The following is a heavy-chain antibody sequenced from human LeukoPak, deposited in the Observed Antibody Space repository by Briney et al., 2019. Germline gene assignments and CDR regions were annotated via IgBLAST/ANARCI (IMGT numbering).Heavy chain of an antibody. CDR3: ARDGEVQWLGYYYYYYMDV. Sequence: GASVKVSCKASGYTFTTYNINWVRQAPGQGLEWMGWISGYNGNTNYAQKLQGRVTMTTDTSTSTAYMELRSLRSDDTAVYYCARDGEVQWLGYYYYYYMDVWGQGTLVTVSS. D-gene: IGHD6-19*01. CDR1: GYTFTTYN. CDR2: ISGYNGNT. V-gene: IGHV1-18*01. J-gene: IGHJ6*03.